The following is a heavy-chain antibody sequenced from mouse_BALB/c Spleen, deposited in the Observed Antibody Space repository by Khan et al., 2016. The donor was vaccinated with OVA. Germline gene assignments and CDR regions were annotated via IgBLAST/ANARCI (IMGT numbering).Heavy chain of an antibody. J-gene: IGHJ2*01. D-gene: IGHD1-1*01. Sequence: LVESGPELVKPGASVKISCKASGYTFTDYYINWVKQKPGQGLEWIGWIYPGSGNTKYNEKFKGMAKLTVDTSSSTAYMQLSSLTSEDTAVYFCARGGYYGHSLFDYWGQGTTLTVSS. CDR3: ARGGYYGHSLFDY. CDR1: GYTFTDYY. V-gene: IGHV1-84*02. CDR2: IYPGSGNT.